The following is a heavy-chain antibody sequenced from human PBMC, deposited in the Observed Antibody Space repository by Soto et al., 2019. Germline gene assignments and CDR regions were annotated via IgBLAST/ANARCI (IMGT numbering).Heavy chain of an antibody. J-gene: IGHJ4*02. CDR2: IDHSGST. Sequence: QVQLQESGPGLVKPSGTLSLTCAVSGGSISTSHWWTWVRQPPGKGLEWIGEIDHSGSTNYNPSPKSRVCISVDTSTNAFSVGLCSATAAATAVYYWASSGGGEDYWGQGTLVTVSS. CDR3: ASSGGGEDY. D-gene: IGHD3-16*01. V-gene: IGHV4-4*02. CDR1: GGSISTSHW.